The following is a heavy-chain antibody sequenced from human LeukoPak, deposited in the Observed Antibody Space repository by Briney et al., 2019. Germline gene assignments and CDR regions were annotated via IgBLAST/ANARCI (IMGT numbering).Heavy chain of an antibody. CDR3: ARDHKDLRGYY. CDR2: ISWNSGSI. CDR1: GFTFDDYA. D-gene: IGHD5-12*01. J-gene: IGHJ4*02. V-gene: IGHV3-9*01. Sequence: GGSLRLSCAASGFTFDDYAMHWVRQAPGKGLEWVSGISWNSGSIGYADSVKGRFTISRDNAKSSLYLQMNSLRAEDTAVYYCARDHKDLRGYYWGQGTLVTVSS.